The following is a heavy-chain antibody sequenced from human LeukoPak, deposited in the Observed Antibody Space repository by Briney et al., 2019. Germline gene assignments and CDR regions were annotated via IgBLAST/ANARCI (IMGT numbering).Heavy chain of an antibody. CDR2: INPSGGST. V-gene: IGHV1-46*01. J-gene: IGHJ6*03. D-gene: IGHD2-2*01. Sequence: ASVKVSCKASGYTFTSYYMHWVRQAPGQGLEWMGIINPSGGSTSYAQKFQGRVTMTRDTSTSTVYMELSSLRSEDTAVYYCARDLLVVPAAPSDYYYYYMDVWGKGTTVTVSS. CDR3: ARDLLVVPAAPSDYYYYYMDV. CDR1: GYTFTSYY.